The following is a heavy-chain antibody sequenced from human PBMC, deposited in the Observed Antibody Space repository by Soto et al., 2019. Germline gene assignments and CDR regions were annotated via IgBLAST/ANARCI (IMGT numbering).Heavy chain of an antibody. J-gene: IGHJ6*02. CDR3: APDEAPGYYYGMDV. CDR1: GFTFSSYA. Sequence: GGSLRLSCAASGFTFSSYAMSWVRQAPGKGLEWVSAISGSGGSTYYADSVKGRFTISRDNSKNTLYLQMNSLRAEDTAVYYCAPDEAPGYYYGMDVWGQGTTVTVSS. CDR2: ISGSGGST. V-gene: IGHV3-23*01.